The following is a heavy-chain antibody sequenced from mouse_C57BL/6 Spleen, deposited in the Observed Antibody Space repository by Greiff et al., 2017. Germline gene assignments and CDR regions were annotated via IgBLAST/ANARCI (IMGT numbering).Heavy chain of an antibody. CDR1: GYTFTDYN. J-gene: IGHJ1*03. CDR3: ARGITTVVADFDV. D-gene: IGHD1-1*01. CDR2: INPNTGGT. V-gene: IGHV1-22*01. Sequence: EVQLQQSGPELVKPGASVKMSCKASGYTFTDYNMHWVKQSHGKSLEWIGYINPNTGGTSYNQKFTGKATVTVNMSSSTADMERRRLTSEDSAVYYCARGITTVVADFDVWGTGTTVTVSS.